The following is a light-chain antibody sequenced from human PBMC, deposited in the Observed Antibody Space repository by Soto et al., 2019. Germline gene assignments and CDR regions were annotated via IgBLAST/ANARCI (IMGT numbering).Light chain of an antibody. CDR3: QVWDSATHHVV. Sequence: SYVMTQPPSVSVAPGQTASISCGGDDIGRKSVHWYQQRPGQAPVLVVYDNGDRPSGIPERFSGSTSGNTATLTISRVEAGDEADYYCQVWDSATHHVVFGGGTQLTVL. V-gene: IGLV3-21*02. CDR2: DNG. J-gene: IGLJ7*01. CDR1: DIGRKS.